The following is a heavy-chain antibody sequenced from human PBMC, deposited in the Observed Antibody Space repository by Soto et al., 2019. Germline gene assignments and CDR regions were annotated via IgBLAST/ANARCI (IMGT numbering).Heavy chain of an antibody. CDR1: GGSMRNYY. Sequence: SETLSLTCSVSGGSMRNYYWNWIRQPPGRGLEWIGYVYHSGSTNYNPSLKSRVSMSVDVSRNHFSLALHSVTAADTAVYFCTSSYSTSSSPDYWGQGTLVTVS. V-gene: IGHV4-59*01. D-gene: IGHD6-6*01. CDR3: TSSYSTSSSPDY. CDR2: VYHSGST. J-gene: IGHJ4*02.